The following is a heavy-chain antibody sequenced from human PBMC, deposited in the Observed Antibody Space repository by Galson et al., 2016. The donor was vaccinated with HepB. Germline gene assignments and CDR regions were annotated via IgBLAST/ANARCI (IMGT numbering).Heavy chain of an antibody. J-gene: IGHJ6*03. CDR3: ARGFGPPYMDV. Sequence: SLRLSCAASGFSFSSYSMNWVRQAPGKGLEWVSYISSTSSPTIYYADSVKGRFTISRDNAKNSLYLQMNSLRDEDTAVYYCARGFGPPYMDVWGKGTTVTVSS. CDR1: GFSFSSYS. V-gene: IGHV3-48*02. CDR2: ISSTSSPTI. D-gene: IGHD3-10*01.